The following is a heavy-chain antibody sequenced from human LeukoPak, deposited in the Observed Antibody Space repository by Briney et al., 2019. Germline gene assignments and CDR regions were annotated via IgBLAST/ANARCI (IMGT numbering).Heavy chain of an antibody. V-gene: IGHV3-23*01. CDR2: ISGSGGST. CDR1: GFTVSSNY. J-gene: IGHJ4*02. D-gene: IGHD3-10*01. CDR3: TTYGSGRKFDY. Sequence: GGSLRLSCAASGFTVSSNYMTWVRQAPGKGLEWVSAISGSGGSTYYADSVKGRFTISRDNSKNTLYLQMNSLKSEDTAVYYCTTYGSGRKFDYWGQGILVTVSS.